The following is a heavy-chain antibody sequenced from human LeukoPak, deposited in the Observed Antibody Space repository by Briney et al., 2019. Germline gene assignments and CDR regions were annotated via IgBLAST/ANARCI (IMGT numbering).Heavy chain of an antibody. V-gene: IGHV3-30*02. CDR2: IRYDGSNK. J-gene: IGHJ6*03. CDR1: GFTFSSYA. D-gene: IGHD3-10*01. CDR3: AKASSMVRNRRYYYYYYMDV. Sequence: GGSLRLSCAASGFTFSSYALHWVRQAPGKGLEWVAFIRYDGSNKYYADSVKGRFTISRDNSKNTLYLQMNSLRAEDTAVYYCAKASSMVRNRRYYYYYYMDVWGKGTTVTISS.